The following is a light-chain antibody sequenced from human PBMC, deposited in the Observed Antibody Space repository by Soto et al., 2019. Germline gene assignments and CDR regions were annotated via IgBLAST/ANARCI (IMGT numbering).Light chain of an antibody. CDR2: DAS. V-gene: IGKV1-33*01. CDR1: QDIGNY. CDR3: QQYENLPIT. J-gene: IGKJ5*01. Sequence: DIQMTQSPSSLSASAGYRVTSTCQASQDIGNYLNWYQQKPGKAPKLLIFDASNLESGVPSRFSGSGSGTDFTFTISSLQPEDIATYYCQQYENLPITFGQGTRLEIK.